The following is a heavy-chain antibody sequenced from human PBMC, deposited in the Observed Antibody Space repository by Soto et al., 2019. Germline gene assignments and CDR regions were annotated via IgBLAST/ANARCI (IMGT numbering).Heavy chain of an antibody. CDR3: ARDLILGYCSGGSCYSSDDAFDI. D-gene: IGHD2-15*01. CDR2: IIPIFGTA. J-gene: IGHJ3*02. Sequence: QVQLVQSGAEVKKPGSSVKVSCKASGGTFSSYAISWVRQAPGQGLEWMGGIIPIFGTANYAQKFQGRVTITADESTSTAYMELSSLRSEDTAVYHCARDLILGYCSGGSCYSSDDAFDIWGQGTMVTVSS. V-gene: IGHV1-69*01. CDR1: GGTFSSYA.